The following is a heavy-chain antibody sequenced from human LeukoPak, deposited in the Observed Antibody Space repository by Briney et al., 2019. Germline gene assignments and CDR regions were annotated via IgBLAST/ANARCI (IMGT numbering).Heavy chain of an antibody. J-gene: IGHJ4*02. CDR3: AKGGIEGYDFWSGYLHPGY. CDR2: IRYDGSNK. CDR1: GFTFSSYG. V-gene: IGHV3-30*02. D-gene: IGHD3-3*01. Sequence: PGGSLRLSCAASGFTFSSYGMHWVRQAPGKGLEGVAFIRYDGSNKHYADSVKGRFTISRDNSKNTLYLQMNSLRAEDTAVYYCAKGGIEGYDFWSGYLHPGYWGQGTLVTVSS.